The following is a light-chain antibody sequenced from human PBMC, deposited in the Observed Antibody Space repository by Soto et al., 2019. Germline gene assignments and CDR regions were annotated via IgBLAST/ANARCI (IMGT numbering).Light chain of an antibody. CDR1: SSDVGRYNL. CDR3: SSYGGSSTYV. Sequence: QSVLTQPASLSGSPGQSITISCTGTSSDVGRYNLVSWYRRHPGKAPKLLIFEVTKRPSGVSHRLAGSKSGNTASLTISGLQAEDEADYFCSSYGGSSTYVFGTGTKVTVL. J-gene: IGLJ1*01. CDR2: EVT. V-gene: IGLV2-23*02.